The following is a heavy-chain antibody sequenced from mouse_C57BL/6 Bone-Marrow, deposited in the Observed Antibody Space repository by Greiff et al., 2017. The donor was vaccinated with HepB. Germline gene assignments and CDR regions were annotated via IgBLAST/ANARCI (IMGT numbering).Heavy chain of an antibody. Sequence: QVQLQQSGAELARPGASVKMSCKASGYTFTSYTMHWVKQRPGQGLEWIGYINPSSGYTKYNQKFKDKATLTADKSSSTAYMQLSSLTSEDSAVYYCARWLLRNYYAMDYWGQGTSVTVSS. CDR3: ARWLLRNYYAMDY. J-gene: IGHJ4*01. D-gene: IGHD2-3*01. CDR1: GYTFTSYT. CDR2: INPSSGYT. V-gene: IGHV1-4*01.